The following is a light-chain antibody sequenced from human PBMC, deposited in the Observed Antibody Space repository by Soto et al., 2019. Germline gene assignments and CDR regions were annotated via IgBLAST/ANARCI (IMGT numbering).Light chain of an antibody. CDR1: SSDVGGYNY. V-gene: IGLV2-11*01. CDR3: CSYAGSYTYV. J-gene: IGLJ1*01. CDR2: DVS. Sequence: VLTQPRSVSGSPGQSVTISCTGTSSDVGGYNYVSWYQQHPGKAPKLMIYDVSKRPSGVPDRFSGSKSGNTASLTISGLQAEDEADYYCCSYAGSYTYVFGSGTKVTVL.